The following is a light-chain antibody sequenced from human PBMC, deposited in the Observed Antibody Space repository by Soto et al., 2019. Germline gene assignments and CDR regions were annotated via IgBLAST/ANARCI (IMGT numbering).Light chain of an antibody. CDR3: QQYTSYYT. Sequence: DIQMTQSPSTLSASVGDRVTITCRASQSIRNWLAWYQQKPGKAPKLLIYKASTLQSGVPSRFSGSGSGADFTLTISSLQPDDFGTYYCQQYTSYYTFGQGTKLEIK. CDR1: QSIRNW. CDR2: KAS. J-gene: IGKJ2*01. V-gene: IGKV1-5*03.